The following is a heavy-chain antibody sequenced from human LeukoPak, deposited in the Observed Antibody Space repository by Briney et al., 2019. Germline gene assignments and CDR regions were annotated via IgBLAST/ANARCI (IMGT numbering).Heavy chain of an antibody. V-gene: IGHV4-59*01. CDR3: ARDYGGNSGFFYYYYGMDV. D-gene: IGHD4-23*01. J-gene: IGHJ6*02. CDR1: GGSISSYY. Sequence: KPLETLSLTCTVSGGSISSYYWSWIRQPPGKGLEWIGYIYYSGSTNYNPSLKSRVTISVDTSKNQFSLKLSSVTAADTAVYYCARDYGGNSGFFYYYYGMDVWGQGTTVTVSS. CDR2: IYYSGST.